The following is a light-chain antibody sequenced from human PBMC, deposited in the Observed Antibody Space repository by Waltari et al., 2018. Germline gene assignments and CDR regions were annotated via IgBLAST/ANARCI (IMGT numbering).Light chain of an antibody. CDR3: RFYNSRSNFV. CDR2: DVS. Sequence: QSALTQPASVSGSPGQSITISCTGTSSDVGRYNYVSWYQQHPGKAPKLMIYDVSNPASGVFNPFAGPKSGKTGSLNLFVVQAEDGAEYLLRFYNSRSNFVFGNGNKVT. J-gene: IGLJ1*01. V-gene: IGLV2-14*03. CDR1: SSDVGRYNY.